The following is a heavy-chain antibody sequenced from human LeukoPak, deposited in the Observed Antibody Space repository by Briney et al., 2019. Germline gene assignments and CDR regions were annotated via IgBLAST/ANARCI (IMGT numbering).Heavy chain of an antibody. D-gene: IGHD6-13*01. V-gene: IGHV3-15*01. CDR3: TTDRLGIAAI. CDR1: GFTFSNAW. J-gene: IGHJ4*02. Sequence: PGGSLRLSCAASGFTFSNAWMSWVRQAPGKGLEWVGRIKSKTDGRTTDYAAPVKGRFTISRDDSKNTLYLQMNSLKTEDTAVYYCTTDRLGIAAIWGQGTLVTVSS. CDR2: IKSKTDGRTT.